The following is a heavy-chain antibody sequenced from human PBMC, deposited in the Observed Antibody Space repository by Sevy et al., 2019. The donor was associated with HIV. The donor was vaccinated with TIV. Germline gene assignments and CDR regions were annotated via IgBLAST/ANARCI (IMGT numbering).Heavy chain of an antibody. CDR3: ARMGQEGVLPAARSTYYYCGMDV. J-gene: IGHJ6*02. Sequence: GGSLRLSCAASGFTFSSYAMHWVRQAPGKGLEWVAVISYDGSNKYYADSVKGRFTISRDNSKNTLYLQMNSLRAEDTAVYYCARMGQEGVLPAARSTYYYCGMDVWGQGTTVTVSS. V-gene: IGHV3-30-3*01. D-gene: IGHD2-2*01. CDR2: ISYDGSNK. CDR1: GFTFSSYA.